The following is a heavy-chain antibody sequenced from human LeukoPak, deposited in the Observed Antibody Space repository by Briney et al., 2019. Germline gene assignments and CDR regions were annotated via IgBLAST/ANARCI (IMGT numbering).Heavy chain of an antibody. V-gene: IGHV3-23*01. D-gene: IGHD1-26*01. Sequence: GGSLRLSCAASGFTFSGYAMSWVRQAPGKGLEWVSALSGGGGSTYYADSVKGRFTISRDNSKNTLYLQMNSLRAEGTAVYYCAKGGSYYGYYFDDWGQGTPVTVSS. J-gene: IGHJ4*02. CDR1: GFTFSGYA. CDR3: AKGGSYYGYYFDD. CDR2: LSGGGGST.